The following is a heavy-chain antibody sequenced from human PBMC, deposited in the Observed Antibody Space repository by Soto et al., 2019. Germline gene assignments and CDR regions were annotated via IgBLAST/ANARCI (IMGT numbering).Heavy chain of an antibody. Sequence: GGSLRLSCAASGFTFSSYAMHWVRQAPGKGLEWVAVISYDGSNKYYADSVKGRFTISRDNSQNTLFLQLSSLRVDDTAVYYCVPGSSGGVGEDCWGQGALVTVSS. V-gene: IGHV3-30-3*01. D-gene: IGHD1-26*01. CDR3: VPGSSGGVGEDC. CDR2: ISYDGSNK. J-gene: IGHJ4*02. CDR1: GFTFSSYA.